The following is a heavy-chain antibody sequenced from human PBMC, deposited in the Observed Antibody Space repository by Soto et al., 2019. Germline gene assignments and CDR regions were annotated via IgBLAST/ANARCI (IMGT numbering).Heavy chain of an antibody. CDR3: ARSVGYCSGRSCSFSDY. CDR1: GGTFSSYT. V-gene: IGHV1-69*02. D-gene: IGHD2-15*01. J-gene: IGHJ4*02. Sequence: QVQLVQSGAEVKKPGSSVKVSCKASGGTFSSYTISWVRQAPGQGLEWMGRIIPILGIANYAQKFQGRVTITADKSSSTAYMELSSLRSEDTDVYYCARSVGYCSGRSCSFSDYWGQGALVTASS. CDR2: IIPILGIA.